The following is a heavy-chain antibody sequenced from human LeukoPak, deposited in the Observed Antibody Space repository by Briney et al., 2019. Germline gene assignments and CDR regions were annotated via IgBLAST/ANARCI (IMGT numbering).Heavy chain of an antibody. CDR3: ARGPGPGVAAAGTKSWFDP. V-gene: IGHV4-39*07. Sequence: SETLSLTCTVSGGSISSHYWVWIRQPPGKGLEWIGSIYYNGNAYYNPSLRSRVTISVDTSKNQFSLKLSSVTAADTAVFYCARGPGPGVAAAGTKSWFDPWGQGTLVTVSS. CDR2: IYYNGNA. CDR1: GGSISSHY. J-gene: IGHJ5*02. D-gene: IGHD6-13*01.